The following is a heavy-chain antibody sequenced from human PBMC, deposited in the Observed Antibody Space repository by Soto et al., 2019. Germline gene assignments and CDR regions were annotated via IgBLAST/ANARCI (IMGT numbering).Heavy chain of an antibody. J-gene: IGHJ3*01. CDR1: GFTFYNYA. CDR2: ISASASGGST. D-gene: IGHD2-8*02. V-gene: IGHV3-23*01. CDR3: AKLLDWRGQPAFDF. Sequence: EVQLLESGGGLVQPGGSLRLSCAASGFTFYNYAMSWVRQAPGKGLVWVSVISASASGGSTYYADSVKGRFTISRDDSKNMLYVQMNSLRAEDTAVYYCAKLLDWRGQPAFDFWGQGTMVTVSS.